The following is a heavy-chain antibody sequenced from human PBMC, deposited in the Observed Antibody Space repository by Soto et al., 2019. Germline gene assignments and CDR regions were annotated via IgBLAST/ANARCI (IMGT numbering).Heavy chain of an antibody. D-gene: IGHD2-15*01. CDR2: IKRKIDGEAT. J-gene: IGHJ6*02. CDR1: GFSFSNAW. Sequence: EVQLVESGGGLVKPGGSLRLSCAASGFSFSNAWMNWVRQAPGKGLEWVGRIKRKIDGEATGYAGPAKGRFTVFRNDSKIALYLQITRLKGDDTSVYYCTTGSVEGVWGQGTTVTVS. CDR3: TTGSVEGV. V-gene: IGHV3-15*07.